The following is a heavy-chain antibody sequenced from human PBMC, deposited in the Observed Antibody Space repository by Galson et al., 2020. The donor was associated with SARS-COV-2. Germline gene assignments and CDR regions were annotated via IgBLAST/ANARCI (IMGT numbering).Heavy chain of an antibody. J-gene: IGHJ5*02. D-gene: IGHD2-2*01. CDR2: FDPEDGET. Sequence: GESLKISCKVSGYTLTELSMHWVRQAPGKGLEWMGGFDPEDGETIYAQKFQGRVTMTEDTSTDTAYMELSSLRSEDTAVYYCATGPGYCSSTSCSGWFDPWGQGTLVTVSS. V-gene: IGHV1-24*01. CDR3: ATGPGYCSSTSCSGWFDP. CDR1: GYTLTELS.